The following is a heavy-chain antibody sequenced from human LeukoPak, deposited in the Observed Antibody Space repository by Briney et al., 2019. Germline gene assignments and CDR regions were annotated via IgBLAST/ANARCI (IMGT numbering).Heavy chain of an antibody. CDR3: VRTRVVVTAYFDY. J-gene: IGHJ4*02. V-gene: IGHV3-7*01. CDR1: GSTFSLHW. Sequence: GGSLRLSCAASGSTFSLHWMSWVRQAPGKGLEWVANIKDFGSEKYYVDSVKGRFTISRDNAKNSLYLQMKSLRAEDTALYYCVRTRVVVTAYFDYWGQGTLVTVSS. CDR2: IKDFGSEK. D-gene: IGHD2-21*02.